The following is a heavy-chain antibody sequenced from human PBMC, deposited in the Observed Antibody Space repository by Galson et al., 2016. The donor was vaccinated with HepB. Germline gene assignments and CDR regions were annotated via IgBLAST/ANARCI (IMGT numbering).Heavy chain of an antibody. J-gene: IGHJ2*01. Sequence: SETLSLTCSVYGGYFSGYSWSWIRQPPGKGLEWIGEVDHNGGTNFNPSLKSRVTISLDPSKNQFSLKLSSVTAADTAVYYCAREDWYFDLWGRGTLVTVSS. CDR1: GGYFSGYS. CDR2: VDHNGGT. V-gene: IGHV4-34*01. CDR3: AREDWYFDL.